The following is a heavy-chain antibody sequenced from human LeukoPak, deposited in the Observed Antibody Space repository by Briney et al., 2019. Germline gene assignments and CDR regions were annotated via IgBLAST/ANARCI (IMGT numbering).Heavy chain of an antibody. J-gene: IGHJ4*02. CDR1: GGTFSSYT. CDR2: IIPILGIA. V-gene: IGHV1-69*02. D-gene: IGHD1-26*01. Sequence: ASVKVSCKASGGTFSSYTISWVRQAPGQGLEWVGRIIPILGIANYAQKVQGRVTITADNSTSTAYMQLSSLRSEDTAVYYCATYSGRHRDCFHCWGQGTLVTVSS. CDR3: ATYSGRHRDCFHC.